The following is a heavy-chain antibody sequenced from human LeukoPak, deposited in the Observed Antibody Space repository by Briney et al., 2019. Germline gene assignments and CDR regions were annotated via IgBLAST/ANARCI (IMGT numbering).Heavy chain of an antibody. CDR2: MNPNSGNT. V-gene: IGHV1-8*01. D-gene: IGHD3-10*01. CDR1: GYTFTSYD. J-gene: IGHJ4*02. CDR3: ARDSYYYGSGSHLWDIDY. Sequence: ASVKVSCKASGYTFTSYDINWVRQATGQGLEWMGWMNPNSGNTGYAQKFQGRVTMTRNTSISTAYMELSSLRSEDTAVYYCARDSYYYGSGSHLWDIDYWGQGTLVTVSS.